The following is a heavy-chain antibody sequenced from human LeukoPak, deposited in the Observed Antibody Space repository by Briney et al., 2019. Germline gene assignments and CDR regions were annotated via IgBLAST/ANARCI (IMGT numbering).Heavy chain of an antibody. J-gene: IGHJ4*02. V-gene: IGHV3-7*01. CDR3: ARHDCSSTSCSQSLDY. D-gene: IGHD2-2*01. Sequence: GGSLRLSCAASGFTFSNFAMGWVRQAPGKGLEWVANINQDGSARDYVDSVRGRFTISRDNPKNSLFLQMNSLRAEDTALYYCARHDCSSTSCSQSLDYWGRGTLVTVSS. CDR1: GFTFSNFA. CDR2: INQDGSAR.